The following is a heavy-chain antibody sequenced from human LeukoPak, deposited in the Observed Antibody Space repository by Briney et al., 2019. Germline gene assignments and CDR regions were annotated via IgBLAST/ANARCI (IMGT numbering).Heavy chain of an antibody. CDR1: GYTFTDYY. V-gene: IGHV1-2*02. D-gene: IGHD5-12*01. J-gene: IGHJ6*03. CDR3: ARGSRVATIWYYYYMDV. CDR2: INPNSGGT. Sequence: ASEKVSCKASGYTFTDYYMHWVRQAPGQGLEWMGWINPNSGGTNYAQKFQGRVSMTRDTSISTAYMELSSLRSEDTAVYYCARGSRVATIWYYYYMDVWGKGTTVTISS.